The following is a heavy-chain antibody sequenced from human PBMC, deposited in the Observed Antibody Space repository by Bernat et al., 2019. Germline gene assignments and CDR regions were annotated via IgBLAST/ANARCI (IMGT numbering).Heavy chain of an antibody. D-gene: IGHD4-23*01. J-gene: IGHJ4*02. CDR2: INPNSGGT. CDR1: GYTFSGYY. V-gene: IGHV1-2*02. CDR3: VRGGTTLVTPRSFFFDF. Sequence: QVQLVQSGAEVKKPGASVKVSCKASGYTFSGYYIHWVRQAPVQELEWMGWINPNSGGTNYPHEFQGRVTMTRDTSISTVYMELSRLRSDDTAVYYCVRGGTTLVTPRSFFFDFWGQGTLLTVSS.